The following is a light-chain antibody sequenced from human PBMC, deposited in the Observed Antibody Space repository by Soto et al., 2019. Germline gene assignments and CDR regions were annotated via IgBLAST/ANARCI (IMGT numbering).Light chain of an antibody. V-gene: IGKV2-28*01. CDR3: MQALQSPFT. CDR1: QSLLHINGDTY. J-gene: IGKJ3*01. CDR2: LGS. Sequence: DIVMTQSPLSLPVTPGEPASISCSSSQSLLHINGDTYLDWYLQRPGQSPQLLINLGSNRASGVPDRFSGNGSGTDFTLKISSVEADDVGVYYCMQALQSPFTFGPGTKVDI.